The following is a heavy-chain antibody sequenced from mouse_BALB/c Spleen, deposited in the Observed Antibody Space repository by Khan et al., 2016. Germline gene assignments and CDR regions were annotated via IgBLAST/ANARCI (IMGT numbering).Heavy chain of an antibody. CDR1: GDSITGGY. CDR3: ARDYDGYYSLGY. CDR2: ISYSGSS. V-gene: IGHV3-8*02. Sequence: EVQLQESGSSLVKPSQTLSLTCSVTGDSITGGYWNWIRKFPGNKLEYMGYISYSGSSYYNPSLKSRISITRDTSKNQYYLQLNSVTTEDTATYYCARDYDGYYSLGYWGQGTTLTVSS. J-gene: IGHJ2*01. D-gene: IGHD2-3*01.